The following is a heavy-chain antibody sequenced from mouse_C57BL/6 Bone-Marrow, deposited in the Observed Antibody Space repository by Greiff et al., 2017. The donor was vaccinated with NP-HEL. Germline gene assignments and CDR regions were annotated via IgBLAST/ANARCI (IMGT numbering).Heavy chain of an antibody. D-gene: IGHD1-1*01. Sequence: VQLQQSGAELVRPGASVTLSCKASGYTFTDYEMHWVKQTPVHGLEWIGAIDPETGGTAYNQKFKGKAILTADKSSSTAYMELRSLTSEVSAVYYCTRWAYYGSSWDFDVWGTGTTVTVSS. CDR3: TRWAYYGSSWDFDV. J-gene: IGHJ1*03. CDR2: IDPETGGT. V-gene: IGHV1-15*01. CDR1: GYTFTDYE.